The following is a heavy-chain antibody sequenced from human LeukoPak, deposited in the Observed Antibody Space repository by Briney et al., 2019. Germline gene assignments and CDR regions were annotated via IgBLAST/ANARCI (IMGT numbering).Heavy chain of an antibody. V-gene: IGHV4-38-2*02. Sequence: SETLSLTCTVSGYSISTGYYWGWIRQPPGKGLEWIGSMYHSGSTYYNPSLKSRAIMSADTSKNQFSLKLNSVTAADTAVYYCARVLDYYGSGTRDFDYWGQGILVTVSS. D-gene: IGHD3-10*01. CDR3: ARVLDYYGSGTRDFDY. CDR2: MYHSGST. J-gene: IGHJ4*02. CDR1: GYSISTGYY.